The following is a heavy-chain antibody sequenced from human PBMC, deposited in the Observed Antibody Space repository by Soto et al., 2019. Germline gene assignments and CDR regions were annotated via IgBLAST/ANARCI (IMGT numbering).Heavy chain of an antibody. CDR1: GFTFSSYA. CDR3: ATPPRFKYCSGGSCSNYFDY. J-gene: IGHJ4*02. CDR2: ISGSGGST. V-gene: IGHV3-23*01. Sequence: GGSLRLSCAASGFTFSSYAMSWVRQAPGKGLEWVSAISGSGGSTYYADSVKGRFTISRDNSKNTLYLQMNSLRAEDTAVYYCATPPRFKYCSGGSCSNYFDYRGQGTLVTVSS. D-gene: IGHD2-15*01.